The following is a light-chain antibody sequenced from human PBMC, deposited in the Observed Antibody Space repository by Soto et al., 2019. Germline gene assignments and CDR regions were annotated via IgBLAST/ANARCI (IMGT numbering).Light chain of an antibody. V-gene: IGKV1-39*01. CDR3: QQSYSTPRT. CDR1: QSISSY. Sequence: DIQMTQSPSSLSASVGDRVTITCRASQSISSYFNWYQQKPGKAPTILIYAASSLQSGVPSRFSGSGSGTDFTLTISSLQPEDFATYYCQQSYSTPRTFGGGTKVEIK. CDR2: AAS. J-gene: IGKJ4*01.